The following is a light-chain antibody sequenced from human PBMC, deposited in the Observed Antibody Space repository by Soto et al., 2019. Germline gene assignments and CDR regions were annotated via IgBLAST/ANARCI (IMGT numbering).Light chain of an antibody. CDR3: QQTNSFPFT. CDR2: GTS. V-gene: IGKV1-12*01. J-gene: IGKJ3*01. CDR1: QGINNW. Sequence: DIQMTQSPSSVSASVGDRVTITCRASQGINNWLAWYQQKPGKAPKLLIYGTSSLQSGVPTRFSGSGSGTDFTLTINSLPPEDFATYYCQQTNSFPFTFGPGTKVNI.